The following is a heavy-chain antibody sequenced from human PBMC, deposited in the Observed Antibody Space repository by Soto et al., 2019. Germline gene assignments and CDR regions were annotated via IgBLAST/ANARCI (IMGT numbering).Heavy chain of an antibody. CDR1: GFTFSNAW. CDR3: TTDYAVAGGVH. J-gene: IGHJ4*02. V-gene: IGHV3-15*01. D-gene: IGHD6-19*01. CDR2: IKSKTDGGTT. Sequence: XGSLRLSCAAAGFTFSNAWMSWVRQAPGKGLEWVGRIKSKTDGGTTDYAAPVKGRFTISRDDSKNTLYLQMNSLKTEDTAVYYCTTDYAVAGGVHWGQGNLVTVSS.